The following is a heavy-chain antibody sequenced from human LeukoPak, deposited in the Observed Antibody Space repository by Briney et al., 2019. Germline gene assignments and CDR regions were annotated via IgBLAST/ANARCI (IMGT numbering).Heavy chain of an antibody. CDR2: IYYSGST. CDR1: GGSISSSSYY. Sequence: SETLPLTCTVSGGSISSSSYYWGWIRQPPGKGLEWIGSIYYSGSTYYNPSLKSRVTISVGTSKNQFSLKLSSVTAADTAVYYCARHQLAYLDYWGQGTLVTVSS. CDR3: ARHQLAYLDY. D-gene: IGHD6-13*01. J-gene: IGHJ4*02. V-gene: IGHV4-39*01.